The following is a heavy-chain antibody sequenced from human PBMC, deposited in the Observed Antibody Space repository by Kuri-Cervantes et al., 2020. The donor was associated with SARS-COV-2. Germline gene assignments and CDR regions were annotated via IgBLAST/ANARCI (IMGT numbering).Heavy chain of an antibody. V-gene: IGHV3-30*18. J-gene: IGHJ4*02. CDR2: ISYEGSNK. CDR3: AKDPPPHRGCFDY. D-gene: IGHD5-24*01. Sequence: GGCLRPACVPSRFMFSCVRMNWVRQAQGKGINWVAVISYEGSNKYYADSVKGRFTISRDNSKKTLYLQMNSLRAEDTAVYYCAKDPPPHRGCFDYWGQGTLVTVSS. CDR1: RFMFSCVR.